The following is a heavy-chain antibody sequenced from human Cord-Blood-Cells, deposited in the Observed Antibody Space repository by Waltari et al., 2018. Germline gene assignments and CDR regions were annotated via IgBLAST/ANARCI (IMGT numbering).Heavy chain of an antibody. CDR2: FDPEDGET. Sequence: TCKESGYPLTELSIHWVRPDPAKGLEWMGGFDPEDGETIYAQKFQGRVTLTANTSTDTAYLGVSRVRSLVSGVYYCATFTVSIVVVYAIEDHWGQGTLVTVSS. J-gene: IGHJ1*01. V-gene: IGHV1-24*01. CDR3: ATFTVSIVVVYAIEDH. CDR1: GYPLTELS. D-gene: IGHD2-8*01.